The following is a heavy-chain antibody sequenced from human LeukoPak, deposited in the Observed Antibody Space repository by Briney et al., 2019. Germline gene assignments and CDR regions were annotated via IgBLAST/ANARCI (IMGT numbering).Heavy chain of an antibody. J-gene: IGHJ5*02. V-gene: IGHV1-69*13. Sequence: ASVKVSCKASGYTFSSYAISWVRQAPGQGLEWMGGIIPIFGTANYAQKFQGRVTITADESTSTAYMELSSLRSEDTAVYYCARDSATGTTSSLTNGFDPWGQGTLVTVSS. CDR3: ARDSATGTTSSLTNGFDP. CDR1: GYTFSSYA. CDR2: IIPIFGTA. D-gene: IGHD1-7*01.